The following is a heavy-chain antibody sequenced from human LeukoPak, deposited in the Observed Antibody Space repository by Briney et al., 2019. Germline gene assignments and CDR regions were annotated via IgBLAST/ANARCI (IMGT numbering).Heavy chain of an antibody. CDR3: ARGPRYSSGWYHYFDY. CDR2: IYHSGTT. D-gene: IGHD6-19*01. J-gene: IGHJ4*02. Sequence: SETLSLTCSVSGGSISSRSYYWGWIRQPPGKGLEWIGSIYHSGTTYYNPSLKSRVTTSVDTSKNQFSLKRSAVTAAATAVCYCARGPRYSSGWYHYFDYWGQGTLVTVSS. CDR1: GGSISSRSYY. V-gene: IGHV4-39*07.